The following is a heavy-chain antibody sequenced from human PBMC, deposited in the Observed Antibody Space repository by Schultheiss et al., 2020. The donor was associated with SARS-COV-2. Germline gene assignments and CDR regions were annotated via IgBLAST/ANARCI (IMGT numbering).Heavy chain of an antibody. CDR1: GYTFTGYY. Sequence: ASVKVSCKASGYTFTGYYMHWVRQAPGQGLEWMGWISAYNGNTNYAQKLQGRVSMTTDTSTSTAYMELSRLRSDDTAVYYCARGQVQLGYYSYMDVWGKGTTVTVSS. CDR3: ARGQVQLGYYSYMDV. CDR2: ISAYNGNT. J-gene: IGHJ6*03. D-gene: IGHD6-6*01. V-gene: IGHV1-18*04.